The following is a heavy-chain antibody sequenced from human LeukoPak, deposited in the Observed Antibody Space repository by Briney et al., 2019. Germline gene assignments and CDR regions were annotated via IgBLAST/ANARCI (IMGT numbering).Heavy chain of an antibody. CDR3: AKDAGYGSGSEYYFDY. CDR2: ISWDGGST. D-gene: IGHD3-10*01. J-gene: IGHJ4*02. V-gene: IGHV3-43*01. Sequence: HPGGSLRLSCAASGFTFDDYTMHWVRQAPGKGLEWVSLISWDGGSTYYADSVKGRFTISRDNSKNSLYLQMNSLRTEDTALYYCAKDAGYGSGSEYYFDYWGQGTLVTVSS. CDR1: GFTFDDYT.